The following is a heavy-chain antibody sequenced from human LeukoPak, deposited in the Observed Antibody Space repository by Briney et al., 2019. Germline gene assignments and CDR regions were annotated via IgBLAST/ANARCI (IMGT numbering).Heavy chain of an antibody. CDR3: ARSSSSSPADY. V-gene: IGHV1-69*01. CDR2: IIPIFGTA. J-gene: IGHJ4*02. CDR1: GGTFSIYD. D-gene: IGHD6-6*01. Sequence: GSSVTVSFTASGGTFSIYDISWVRQAPGQGLEWMGGIIPIFGTANYSQKFQGRVTITADESTSTAYMELSNLRSEDTAVYYCARSSSSSPADYWGQGTLVTVSS.